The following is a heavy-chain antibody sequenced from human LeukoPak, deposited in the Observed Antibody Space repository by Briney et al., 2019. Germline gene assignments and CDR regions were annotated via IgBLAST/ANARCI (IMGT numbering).Heavy chain of an antibody. CDR1: GFTFSSFW. J-gene: IGHJ4*01. Sequence: PGGSLRLSCVASGFTFSSFWMSWVRQAPGKGLEWVANIKQDGSAKFYVDSVKGRFTISRDNAKNSLYLQMNSLRAEDMAFYYCARATGHSSGSVDNWGLGTLVTVSS. CDR2: IKQDGSAK. V-gene: IGHV3-7*03. CDR3: ARATGHSSGSVDN. D-gene: IGHD1-14*01.